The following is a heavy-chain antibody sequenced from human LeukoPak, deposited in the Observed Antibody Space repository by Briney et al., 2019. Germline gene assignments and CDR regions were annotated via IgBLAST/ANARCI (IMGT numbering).Heavy chain of an antibody. CDR3: ARLDYSNYYRYYYYMDV. D-gene: IGHD4-11*01. CDR2: IYYNGGT. V-gene: IGHV4-59*12. J-gene: IGHJ6*03. Sequence: PSETLSLTCTVSGGSISSYYWSWIRQPPGKGLEWIGYIYYNGGTNYNPSLKSRVTTSVDTSKDQFSLRLSSVTAADTAVYYCARLDYSNYYRYYYYMDVWGKGTTVTVSS. CDR1: GGSISSYY.